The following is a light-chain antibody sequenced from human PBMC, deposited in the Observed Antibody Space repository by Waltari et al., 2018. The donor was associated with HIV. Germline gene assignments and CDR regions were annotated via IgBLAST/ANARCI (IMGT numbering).Light chain of an antibody. J-gene: IGKJ3*01. CDR3: MQSLQTPIT. V-gene: IGKV2-28*01. CDR1: QSLLDSNGFTN. Sequence: DIVMTQSPLSLPVTPGEPASISCRSSQSLLDSNGFTNMDWYLQKPGQSPQLLIYLGFNRASGVPDRFSGSGSGTDFTLKISRVEAEDVGVYYCMQSLQTPITFGPGTKVDIK. CDR2: LGF.